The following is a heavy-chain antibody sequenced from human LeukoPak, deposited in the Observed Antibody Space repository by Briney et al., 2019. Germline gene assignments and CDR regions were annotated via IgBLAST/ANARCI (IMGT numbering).Heavy chain of an antibody. J-gene: IGHJ4*02. CDR3: ARVVEGGYSRRPNYFDY. CDR2: IYYSGST. CDR1: GGSISSSSYY. V-gene: IGHV4-39*07. D-gene: IGHD3-22*01. Sequence: PSETLSLTCTVSGGSISSSSYYWGWIRQPPGKGLEWIGSIYYSGSTYYNPSLKSRVTISVDTSKNQFSLKLSSVTAADTAVYYCARVVEGGYSRRPNYFDYWGQGTLVTVSS.